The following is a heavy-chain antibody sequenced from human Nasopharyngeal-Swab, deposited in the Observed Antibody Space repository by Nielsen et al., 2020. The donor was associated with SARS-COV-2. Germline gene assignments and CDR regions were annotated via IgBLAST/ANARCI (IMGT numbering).Heavy chain of an antibody. J-gene: IGHJ3*02. CDR1: GFTFSSYE. CDR2: ISSSGSTI. V-gene: IGHV3-48*03. D-gene: IGHD2-8*01. CDR3: AKGDIVLMVYPASAFDI. Sequence: GESLKISCAASGFTFSSYEMNWVRQAPGKGLEWVSYISSSGSTIYYADSVKGRFTISRDNAKNSLYLQMNSLRAEDTALYYCAKGDIVLMVYPASAFDIWGQGTMVTVSS.